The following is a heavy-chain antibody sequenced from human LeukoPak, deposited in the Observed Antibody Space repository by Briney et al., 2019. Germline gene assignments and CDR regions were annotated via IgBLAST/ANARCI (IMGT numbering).Heavy chain of an antibody. CDR2: ISAYNDDT. CDR1: GYTLTNYG. D-gene: IGHD6-19*01. Sequence: ASVKVSCKASGYTLTNYGVSWVRQAPGQGLEWMGWISAYNDDTNYAQKLQGRVTMTTDTSTSTAYMELRSLRSDDTAVYYCARDRVSSGWSPGFDYWGQGTLVTVSS. J-gene: IGHJ4*02. CDR3: ARDRVSSGWSPGFDY. V-gene: IGHV1-18*01.